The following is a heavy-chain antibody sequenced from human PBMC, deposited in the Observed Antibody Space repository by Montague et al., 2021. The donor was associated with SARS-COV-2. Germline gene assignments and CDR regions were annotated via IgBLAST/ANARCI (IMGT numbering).Heavy chain of an antibody. CDR1: GGSFSGYY. CDR3: ARGSRQWLVRPPHYYYFDY. Sequence: SETLSFTCAVYGGSFSGYYWSWIRQPPGKGLEWIGEINHSGSTNYNPSLKSRVTISVDTSKNQFSLKLSSVTAADTAVYYCARGSRQWLVRPPHYYYFDYWGQGTLVTVSS. D-gene: IGHD6-19*01. J-gene: IGHJ4*02. CDR2: INHSGST. V-gene: IGHV4-34*01.